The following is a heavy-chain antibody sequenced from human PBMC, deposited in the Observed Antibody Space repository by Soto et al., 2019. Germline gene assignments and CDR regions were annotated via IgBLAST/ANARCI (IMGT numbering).Heavy chain of an antibody. CDR3: GKDLTGEFDY. V-gene: IGHV3-74*01. Sequence: EVQLVESGGGLVQPGGSLRLSCAASGFTFRNYWMHWVRQVPGRGLVWVSRTNEDGSRIDYADSVRGRFIISRDNARNTLHLQMNSLRAEDTAVYYCGKDLTGEFDYWGQGTLVTVSS. CDR2: TNEDGSRI. J-gene: IGHJ4*02. D-gene: IGHD7-27*01. CDR1: GFTFRNYW.